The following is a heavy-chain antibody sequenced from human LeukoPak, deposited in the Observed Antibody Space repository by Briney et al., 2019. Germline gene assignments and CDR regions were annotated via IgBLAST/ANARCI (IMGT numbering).Heavy chain of an antibody. CDR2: ISFDGRTK. J-gene: IGHJ4*02. Sequence: WGSLRLSCTASKFTFSNYGMQWVRQAPGKGLEWVAVISFDGRTKYYADSVKGRFTLSRDNSRNTLDLQMNSLGPEDTAVYYCAKEYDSGGYGAYFDYWGRGTLVTVSS. V-gene: IGHV3-30*18. D-gene: IGHD3-10*01. CDR3: AKEYDSGGYGAYFDY. CDR1: KFTFSNYG.